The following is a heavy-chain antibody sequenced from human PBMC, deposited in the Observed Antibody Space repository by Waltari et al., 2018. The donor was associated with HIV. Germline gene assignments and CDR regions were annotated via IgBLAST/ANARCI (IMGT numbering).Heavy chain of an antibody. Sequence: QVQLVQSGAEVKKPGASVKVSCKASGYTFTGYYMPWVRQAPGQGLEWMGWINPNSGGTNYAQKFQGRVTMTRDTSISTAYMELSRLRSDDTAVYYCARDRDYYDSSGPSDPWGQGTLVTVSS. J-gene: IGHJ5*02. D-gene: IGHD3-22*01. CDR3: ARDRDYYDSSGPSDP. CDR2: INPNSGGT. CDR1: GYTFTGYY. V-gene: IGHV1-2*02.